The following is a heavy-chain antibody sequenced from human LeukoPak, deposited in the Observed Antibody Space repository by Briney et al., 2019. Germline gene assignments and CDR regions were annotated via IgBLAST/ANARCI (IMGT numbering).Heavy chain of an antibody. V-gene: IGHV4-59*11. CDR3: AKRGVVIRGLLVIGLHTEAYYFDS. D-gene: IGHD3-10*01. CDR2: IYYSGST. Sequence: PSETLSLTCTVSGGFISSHYWSWLRQPPGKGLEWIGHIYYSGSTNYNPSLKSRVTISVDTSKNQFSLKLSSVTAADTAVYYCAKRGVVIRGLLVIGLHTEAYYFDSWGQGSLVTVSS. J-gene: IGHJ4*02. CDR1: GGFISSHY.